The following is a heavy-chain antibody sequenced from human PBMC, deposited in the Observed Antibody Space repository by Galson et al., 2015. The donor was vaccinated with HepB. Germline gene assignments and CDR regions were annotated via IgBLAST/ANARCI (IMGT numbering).Heavy chain of an antibody. D-gene: IGHD3-3*01. J-gene: IGHJ1*01. V-gene: IGHV1-18*01. CDR3: AKGRNRNFWSGYAHFQH. Sequence: SVKVSCKASGYTFTSYGISWVRQAPGQGLEWMGWISAYNGNTNYAQKLQGRVTMTTDTSTSTAYMELRSLRSDDTALYYCAKGRNRNFWSGYAHFQHWGQGNLVTVSS. CDR2: ISAYNGNT. CDR1: GYTFTSYG.